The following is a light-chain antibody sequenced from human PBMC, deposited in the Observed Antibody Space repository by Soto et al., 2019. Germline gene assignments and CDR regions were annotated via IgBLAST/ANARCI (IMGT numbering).Light chain of an antibody. CDR2: GAS. CDR3: QQYHKWPPIT. V-gene: IGKV3-15*01. CDR1: QSVDGY. J-gene: IGKJ5*01. Sequence: EVVMTQSPGTLSVSLGESATLSCRASQSVDGYLAWYQQKPGQAPRLLIYGASTRATGVTARFRGGGSGTEFTLTISSLQSEDSAVYYCQQYHKWPPITFGQGTRRRL.